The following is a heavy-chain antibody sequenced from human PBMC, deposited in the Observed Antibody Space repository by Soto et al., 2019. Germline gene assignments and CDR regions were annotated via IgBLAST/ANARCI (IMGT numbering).Heavy chain of an antibody. CDR3: ARREITAAGDDY. J-gene: IGHJ4*02. Sequence: PSETLALTCAVSGGSISSSDGWSWVRQPPGKGLEWIGEIYHSGSTNYNPSLKSRVTISVDKSKNQFSLKLSSVTAADTAVYYCARREITAAGDDYWGQGTLVTVSS. CDR2: IYHSGST. D-gene: IGHD6-13*01. V-gene: IGHV4-4*02. CDR1: GGSISSSDG.